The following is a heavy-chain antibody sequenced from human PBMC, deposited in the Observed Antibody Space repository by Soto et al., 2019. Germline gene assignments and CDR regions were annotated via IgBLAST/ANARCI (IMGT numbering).Heavy chain of an antibody. CDR2: INAYNGKT. D-gene: IGHD3-10*01. CDR1: GYTFTTYG. CDR3: ARGVLLLTTMIRGYLDY. V-gene: IGHV1-18*01. J-gene: IGHJ4*02. Sequence: QVQLVQSGAEVKKPGASVKVSCKSSGYTFTTYGITWVRQAPGQGLEWMSWINAYNGKTNYAQKLQGRVSMTTDTSTGTDYMELRSLRSDDTAVYCCARGVLLLTTMIRGYLDYWGQGTLVTVSS.